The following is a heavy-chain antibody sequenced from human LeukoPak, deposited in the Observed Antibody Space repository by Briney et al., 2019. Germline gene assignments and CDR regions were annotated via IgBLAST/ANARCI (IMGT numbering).Heavy chain of an antibody. V-gene: IGHV3-9*01. D-gene: IGHD4-23*01. CDR3: ARDVISTVVTEPGWFDP. CDR1: GFTFDDYA. J-gene: IGHJ5*02. CDR2: ISWNSGSI. Sequence: PGRSLRLSCAASGFTFDDYAMHWVRQAPGKGLEWVSGISWNSGSIGYADSVKGRFTISRDNAKNSLYLQMNSLRAEDTAVYYCARDVISTVVTEPGWFDPWGQGTLVTVSS.